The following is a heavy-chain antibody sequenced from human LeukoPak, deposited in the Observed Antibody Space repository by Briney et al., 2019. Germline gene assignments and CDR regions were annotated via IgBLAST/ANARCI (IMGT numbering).Heavy chain of an antibody. CDR2: IYSSGST. V-gene: IGHV4-59*08. D-gene: IGHD1-26*01. J-gene: IGHJ4*02. CDR1: GVSISSYY. Sequence: SETLSLTCTVSGVSISSYYWSWLRQPPGKGLEWIGYIYSSGSTNYNPSLKSRVTISVDTSKNQFSLKLGSVTAADTAVYYCTRHVSGRDYWGQGTLVTVSS. CDR3: TRHVSGRDY.